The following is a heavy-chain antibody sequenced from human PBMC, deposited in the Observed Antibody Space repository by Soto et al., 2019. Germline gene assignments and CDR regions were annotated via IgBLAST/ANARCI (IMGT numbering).Heavy chain of an antibody. V-gene: IGHV1-18*01. CDR2: ISAYNGNT. Sequence: QVKLVQSGTEVKKPGASMKVSCKASGYSFATSGISWVRQAPGQRLEWMGWISAYNGNTNYDQKLQDRIIMTTDTSTSTAYLELRSLRSDDTAVYYCARAGQYYDSSGYADWGQGTLVTVSS. CDR1: GYSFATSG. CDR3: ARAGQYYDSSGYAD. D-gene: IGHD3-22*01. J-gene: IGHJ4*02.